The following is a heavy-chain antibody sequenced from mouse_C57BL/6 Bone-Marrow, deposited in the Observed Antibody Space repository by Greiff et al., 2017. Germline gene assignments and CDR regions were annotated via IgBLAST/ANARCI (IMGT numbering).Heavy chain of an antibody. CDR3: ARTTVVADWYYDV. CDR1: GFTFSSYG. Sequence: EVKLVESGGDLVKPGGSLKLSCAASGFTFSSYGMSWVRQTPDKRLEWVATISSGGSYTYYPDSVKGRFTISRDNAKNTLYLQMGRLKSEDTAMYYCARTTVVADWYYDVWGTGTTVTVSS. J-gene: IGHJ1*03. D-gene: IGHD1-1*01. CDR2: ISSGGSYT. V-gene: IGHV5-6*01.